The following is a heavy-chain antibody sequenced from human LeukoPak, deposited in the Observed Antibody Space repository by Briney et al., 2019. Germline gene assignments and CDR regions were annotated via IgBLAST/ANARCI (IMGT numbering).Heavy chain of an antibody. V-gene: IGHV7-4-1*02. CDR3: ARAHIVGATYYYGMDV. D-gene: IGHD1-26*01. Sequence: GASVKVSCKASGYTFTSYAMNWVRQAPGQGLEWMGWINTNTGNPTYAQGFTGRFVFSLDTSVSTAYLQISSLKAEDTAAYYCARAHIVGATYYYGMDVWGQGTTVTVSS. J-gene: IGHJ6*02. CDR2: INTNTGNP. CDR1: GYTFTSYA.